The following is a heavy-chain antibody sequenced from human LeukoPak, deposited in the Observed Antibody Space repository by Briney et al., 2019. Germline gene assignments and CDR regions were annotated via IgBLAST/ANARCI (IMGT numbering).Heavy chain of an antibody. CDR3: VREPKDAFDI. CDR1: GYTFTSYD. Sequence: ASVMVSCKASGYTFTSYDINWVRQASGQGLEWMGWMNPNSGNTGYAQKFQGRVTITRNTSISTAYMELSSLRSEDTAVYYCVREPKDAFDIWGQGTMVTVSS. J-gene: IGHJ3*02. D-gene: IGHD1-26*01. V-gene: IGHV1-8*03. CDR2: MNPNSGNT.